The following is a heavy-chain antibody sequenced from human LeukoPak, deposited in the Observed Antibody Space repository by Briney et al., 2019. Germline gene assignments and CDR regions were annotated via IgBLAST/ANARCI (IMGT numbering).Heavy chain of an antibody. V-gene: IGHV3-30*04. D-gene: IGHD1-26*01. CDR3: AKDTGSEWELLQTDD. Sequence: GGSLRLSCAASGFTFSSYVMHWVRQAPGKGLEWVAIISYDGSNEYYADSVKGRFTISRDNAKNSLYLQMNSLRAEDTALYYCAKDTGSEWELLQTDDWGQGTLVTVSS. J-gene: IGHJ4*02. CDR2: ISYDGSNE. CDR1: GFTFSSYV.